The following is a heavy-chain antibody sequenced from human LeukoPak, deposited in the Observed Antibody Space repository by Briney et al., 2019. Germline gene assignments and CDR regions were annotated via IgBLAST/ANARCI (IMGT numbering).Heavy chain of an antibody. J-gene: IGHJ4*02. D-gene: IGHD6-13*01. CDR2: ISSSSSYI. Sequence: GGSLRLSCAASGFTFSSYSMNWARQAPGKGLEWVSSISSSSSYIYYADSVKGRFTISRDNAKNSLYLQMNSLRAEDTAVYYCASRAYSSSWPRIFWGQGTLVTVSS. CDR1: GFTFSSYS. CDR3: ASRAYSSSWPRIF. V-gene: IGHV3-21*01.